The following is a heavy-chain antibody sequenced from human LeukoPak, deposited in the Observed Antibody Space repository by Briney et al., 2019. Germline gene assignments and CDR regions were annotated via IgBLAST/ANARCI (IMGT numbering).Heavy chain of an antibody. D-gene: IGHD6-6*01. CDR2: IKSKTDGGTT. V-gene: IGHV3-15*01. Sequence: GGSLRLSCAPSGFTFTNAWKGWVRQAPGKGLEWVGRIKSKTDGGTTDYTAPVKGRFTISRDDSKNTLYLQFNSLKSEDTAEYCCTTDRSIAGRRLFDYWGQGILVTVSS. J-gene: IGHJ4*02. CDR3: TTDRSIAGRRLFDY. CDR1: GFTFTNAW.